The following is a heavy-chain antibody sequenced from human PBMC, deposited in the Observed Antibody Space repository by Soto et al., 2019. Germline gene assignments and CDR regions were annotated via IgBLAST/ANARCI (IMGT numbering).Heavy chain of an antibody. CDR2: ISAYNGNT. CDR3: ARVGYDFWSGYSKGAFDI. D-gene: IGHD3-3*01. Sequence: ASVKVSCKASGYTFTSYGISWVRQAPGQGLEWMGWISAYNGNTNYAQKLQGRVTMTTDTSTSTAYMELRSLRSDDTAVYYCARVGYDFWSGYSKGAFDIWGQGTMVTVSS. CDR1: GYTFTSYG. J-gene: IGHJ3*02. V-gene: IGHV1-18*01.